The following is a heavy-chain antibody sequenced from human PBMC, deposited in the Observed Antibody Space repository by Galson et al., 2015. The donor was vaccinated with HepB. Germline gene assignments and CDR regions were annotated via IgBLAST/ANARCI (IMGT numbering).Heavy chain of an antibody. CDR2: INPSGGST. CDR1: GYTFTSYY. J-gene: IGHJ5*02. V-gene: IGHV1-46*03. Sequence: SVKVSCKASGYTFTSYYMHWVRQAPGQGLEWMGIINPSGGSTSYAQKFQGRVTMTRDTSTSTVYMELSSLRSEDTAVYYCARAMVQGVIKDNWFDPWGQGTLVTVSS. D-gene: IGHD3-10*01. CDR3: ARAMVQGVIKDNWFDP.